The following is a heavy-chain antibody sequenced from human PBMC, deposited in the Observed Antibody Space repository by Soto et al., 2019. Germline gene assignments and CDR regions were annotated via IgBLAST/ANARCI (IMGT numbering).Heavy chain of an antibody. Sequence: GGSLRLSCAASGFTFGTYSMSWVRQAPGKGLEWVSSISSSSTYVYYADSVRGRFTISRDNAKNSLYLQMNSLRAEDTAVYYFASSPTGIAPRPVDYSSRRTLVTVSS. J-gene: IGHJ4*02. D-gene: IGHD6-6*01. CDR1: GFTFGTYS. CDR2: ISSSSTYV. V-gene: IGHV3-21*01. CDR3: ASSPTGIAPRPVDY.